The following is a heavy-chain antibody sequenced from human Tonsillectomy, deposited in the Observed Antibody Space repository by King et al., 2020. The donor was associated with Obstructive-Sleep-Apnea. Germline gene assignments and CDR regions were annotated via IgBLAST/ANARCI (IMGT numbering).Heavy chain of an antibody. D-gene: IGHD2-15*01. V-gene: IGHV2-5*02. CDR2: LFWDGDK. CDR3: AHSLRRVSCSGGSCYYFDF. CDR1: GFSLSSNGVG. J-gene: IGHJ4*02. Sequence: HITLKESGPTLVKPPQTLTLTCTFSGFSLSSNGVGVGWIRQPPGEAPEWLALLFWDGDKRYSPSLKRRLTITGDASKNQVVLIMTNVDPVDTATYYCAHSLRRVSCSGGSCYYFDFWGQGTLVTVSS.